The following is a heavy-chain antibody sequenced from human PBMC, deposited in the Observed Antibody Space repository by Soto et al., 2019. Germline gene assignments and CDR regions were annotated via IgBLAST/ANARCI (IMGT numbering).Heavy chain of an antibody. CDR3: ARFSRRDDAFDI. Sequence: SETLSLTCAVYGGSFSGYYWSWIRQPPGKGLEWIGEINHSGSTNYNPSLKSRVTISVDTSKNQFSLKLSSVTAADTAVYYCARFSRRDDAFDIWGQGTMVTVAS. CDR2: INHSGST. J-gene: IGHJ3*02. CDR1: GGSFSGYY. V-gene: IGHV4-34*01.